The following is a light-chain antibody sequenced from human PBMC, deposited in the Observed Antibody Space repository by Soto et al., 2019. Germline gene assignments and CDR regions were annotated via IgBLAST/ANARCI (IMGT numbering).Light chain of an antibody. J-gene: IGLJ1*01. CDR1: NIGRTS. CDR3: QVWDSSSDHYV. V-gene: IGLV3-21*02. Sequence: SYELTQPPSVSVAPGQTARITCGGHNIGRTSVHWYQQKPGQAPVLVVYDDSDRPSGFPQRFSGPNSGNTATLTISRVEAGDEADYYCQVWDSSSDHYVFGTGTKVTGL. CDR2: DDS.